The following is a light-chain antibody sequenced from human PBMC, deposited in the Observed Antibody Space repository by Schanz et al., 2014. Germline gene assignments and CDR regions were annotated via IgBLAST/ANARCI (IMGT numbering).Light chain of an antibody. CDR1: QGVRSW. CDR2: AAS. CDR3: QQANSFPYT. Sequence: DIQMRQSPSSVSASVGDRVTITCRASQGVRSWLAWYQQKPGKAPKLLIYAASSLQSGVPSRFSGSGSGTDFTLTISSLQSEDFATYYCQQANSFPYTFGQGTKLEIK. V-gene: IGKV1-12*01. J-gene: IGKJ2*01.